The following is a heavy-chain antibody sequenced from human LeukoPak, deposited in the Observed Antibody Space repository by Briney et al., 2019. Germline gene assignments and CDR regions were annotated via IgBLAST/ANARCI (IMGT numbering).Heavy chain of an antibody. CDR1: GGSISSGGYY. J-gene: IGHJ6*02. Sequence: SETLSLTCTVSGGSISSGGYYWSWIRQPPGKGLEWIGYIYYSGSTNYNPSLKSRVTISVDTSKNQFSLKLSSVTAADTAVYYCARHRYIAYGMDVWGQGTTVTVSS. CDR2: IYYSGST. V-gene: IGHV4-61*08. D-gene: IGHD1-1*01. CDR3: ARHRYIAYGMDV.